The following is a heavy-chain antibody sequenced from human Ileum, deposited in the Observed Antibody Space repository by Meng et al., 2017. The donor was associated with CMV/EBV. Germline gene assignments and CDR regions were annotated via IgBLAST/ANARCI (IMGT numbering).Heavy chain of an antibody. J-gene: IGHJ4*02. D-gene: IGHD2-8*01. Sequence: GGSLRLSCAASGFTFSSYEFNWVRQAPGKGLEWLSFIGTSGRPIYYADSVKGRFTISRDNAKNLLYLQMNSLRAEDTAVYYCARDRYASAKWGQGTLVTVSS. CDR2: IGTSGRPI. CDR3: ARDRYASAK. V-gene: IGHV3-48*03. CDR1: GFTFSSYE.